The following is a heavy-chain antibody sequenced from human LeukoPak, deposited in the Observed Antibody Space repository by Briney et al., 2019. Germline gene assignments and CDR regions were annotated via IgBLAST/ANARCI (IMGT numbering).Heavy chain of an antibody. Sequence: GGSLRLSCAASGFTFSSYAMHWVRQAPGKGLEYVSAISSNGGSTYHANSVKGRFTISRDNSKNTMYLQMGSLRAEDMAVYYCARDRCSGGSCQYYFDYWGQGTLVTVSS. V-gene: IGHV3-64*01. J-gene: IGHJ4*02. CDR3: ARDRCSGGSCQYYFDY. CDR2: ISSNGGST. CDR1: GFTFSSYA. D-gene: IGHD2-15*01.